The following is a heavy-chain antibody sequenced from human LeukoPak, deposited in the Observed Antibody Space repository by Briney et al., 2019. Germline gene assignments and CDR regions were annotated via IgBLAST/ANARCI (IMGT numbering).Heavy chain of an antibody. CDR1: GFSFSGYW. CDR3: AKSDYFDS. CDR2: IKSDGSST. J-gene: IGHJ4*02. V-gene: IGHV3-74*01. Sequence: SGGSLRPSCTTSGFSFSGYWMHWVRQAPGKGLVWVSRIKSDGSSTTYADSVKGRFTISRDNARNTLYLQMNSLRAEDTAVYYCAKSDYFDSWGQGTLVTVSS.